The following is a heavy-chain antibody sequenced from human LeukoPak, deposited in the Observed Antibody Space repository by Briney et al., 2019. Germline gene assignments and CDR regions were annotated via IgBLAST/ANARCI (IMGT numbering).Heavy chain of an antibody. Sequence: GGSLRLSCAASGFTFSSYWMHWVRQAPGKGLVWVSRINSDGSSTSYADSVKGRFTISRDNAMNTLYLQMNSVRAEDTAVYYCAMVRGYYYHGLDVWGQGTTVTVSS. CDR1: GFTFSSYW. CDR3: AMVRGYYYHGLDV. J-gene: IGHJ6*02. CDR2: INSDGSST. D-gene: IGHD3-10*01. V-gene: IGHV3-74*01.